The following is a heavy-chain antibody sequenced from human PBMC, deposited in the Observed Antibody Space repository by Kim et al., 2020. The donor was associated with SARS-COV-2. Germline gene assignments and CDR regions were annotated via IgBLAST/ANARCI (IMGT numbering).Heavy chain of an antibody. CDR3: ARDRAFGDYDSSDY. Sequence: YPDPVKGRFTISRDNSKNTLYLQMNSLRAEDTAVYYCARDRAFGDYDSSDYWGQGTLVTVSS. J-gene: IGHJ4*02. D-gene: IGHD3-22*01. V-gene: IGHV3-33*01.